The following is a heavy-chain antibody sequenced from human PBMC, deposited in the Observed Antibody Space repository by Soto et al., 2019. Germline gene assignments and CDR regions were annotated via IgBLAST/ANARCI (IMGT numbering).Heavy chain of an antibody. CDR3: ARAAXGSGNYYAPHYYYAMDV. CDR1: GASISGYF. J-gene: IGHJ6*02. D-gene: IGHD3-10*01. V-gene: IGHV4-59*01. CDR2: ILYTGNT. Sequence: SETLSLTCSVSGASISGYFWTWIRQPPGQGLEWLGYILYTGNTNYNPSLKSRVTISVDTSRNQLSLELTSVTTADTAVYYCARAAXGSGNYYAPHYYYAMDVWGQGTTVTVSS.